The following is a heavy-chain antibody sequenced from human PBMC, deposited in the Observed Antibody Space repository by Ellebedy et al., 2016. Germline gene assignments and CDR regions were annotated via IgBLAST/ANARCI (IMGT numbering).Heavy chain of an antibody. J-gene: IGHJ6*02. CDR1: GGSISSYY. CDR2: IYYSGST. CDR3: ARDYYDSSGYQDGMDV. Sequence: SETLSLTXTVSGGSISSYYWSWIRQPPGKGLEWIGYIYYSGSTNYNPSLKSRVTISVDTSKNQFSLKLSSVTAADTAVYYCARDYYDSSGYQDGMDVWGQGTTVTVSS. V-gene: IGHV4-59*12. D-gene: IGHD3-22*01.